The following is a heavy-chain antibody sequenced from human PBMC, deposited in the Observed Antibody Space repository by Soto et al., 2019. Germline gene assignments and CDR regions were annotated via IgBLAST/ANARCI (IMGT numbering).Heavy chain of an antibody. CDR2: IYPGDSDT. V-gene: IGHV5-51*01. CDR3: GGKHGGWWSPAYYYYGMDV. D-gene: IGHD6-19*01. CDR1: GYSFTSYW. Sequence: GESLKISCKGSGYSFTSYWIGWVRQMPGKGLEWMGIIYPGDSDTRYSPSFQGQVTISADKSISTAYLQWSSLKASDTAMYYCGGKHGGWWSPAYYYYGMDVWGQGTTVTVSS. J-gene: IGHJ6*02.